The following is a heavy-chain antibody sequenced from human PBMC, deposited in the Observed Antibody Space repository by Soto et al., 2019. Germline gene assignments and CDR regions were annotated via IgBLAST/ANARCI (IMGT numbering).Heavy chain of an antibody. D-gene: IGHD3-3*01. V-gene: IGHV3-23*01. CDR2: ISGSGGST. J-gene: IGHJ4*02. Sequence: GGSLRLSCAASGFTFSSYAMSWVRQAPGKGLEWVSAISGSGGSTYYADSVKGRFTISRDNSKNTLYLQMNSLRAEDTAVYYCAKPTAYYDFWSGYCGFDYWGQGTLVTVSS. CDR3: AKPTAYYDFWSGYCGFDY. CDR1: GFTFSSYA.